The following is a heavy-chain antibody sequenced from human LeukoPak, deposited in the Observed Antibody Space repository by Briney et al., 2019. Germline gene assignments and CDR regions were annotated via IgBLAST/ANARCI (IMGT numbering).Heavy chain of an antibody. D-gene: IGHD2-15*01. Sequence: GGSLRLSCAASGFTFDDYAMHWVRQAPGKGLEWVSGISWNSGSIGYADSVKGRFTISRDNAKNSLYLQMNSLRAEDTALYYCAKDSVDRSGGSCAGAFDYWGQGTLVTVSS. CDR1: GFTFDDYA. V-gene: IGHV3-9*01. J-gene: IGHJ4*02. CDR3: AKDSVDRSGGSCAGAFDY. CDR2: ISWNSGSI.